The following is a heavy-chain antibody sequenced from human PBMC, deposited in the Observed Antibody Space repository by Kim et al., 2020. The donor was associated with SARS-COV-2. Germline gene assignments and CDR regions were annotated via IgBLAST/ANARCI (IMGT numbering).Heavy chain of an antibody. D-gene: IGHD6-19*01. V-gene: IGHV3-30*01. J-gene: IGHJ4*02. CDR3: ARISIAVAGGVDY. Sequence: ADSVKGRFTISRDNSKNTLYLQMNSLRAEDTAVYYCARISIAVAGGVDYWGQGTLVTVSS.